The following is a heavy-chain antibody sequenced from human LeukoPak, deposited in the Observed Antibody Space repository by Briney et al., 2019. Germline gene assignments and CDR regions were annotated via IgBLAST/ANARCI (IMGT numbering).Heavy chain of an antibody. CDR1: GGTFSSYA. V-gene: IGHV1-69*05. J-gene: IGHJ6*03. D-gene: IGHD1-26*01. CDR2: IIPIFGTA. Sequence: SVKVSCKASGGTFSSYAISCVRQAPGQGLEWMGGIIPIFGTANYAQKFQGRVTITTDESTSTAYMELSSLRSEDTAVYYCAGCIVGATEYYYYMDVWGKGTTVTVSS. CDR3: AGCIVGATEYYYYMDV.